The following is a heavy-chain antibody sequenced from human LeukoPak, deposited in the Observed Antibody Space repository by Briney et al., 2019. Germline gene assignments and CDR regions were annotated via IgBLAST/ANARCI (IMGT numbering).Heavy chain of an antibody. Sequence: GGSLRLSCAASGFTFSNYWMHWVRQAPGKGLVWVSRINSDGGTTGYADSVKGRFTISRDNAKNTLYLQMNSLRVEDTAMYYCASEKMDYWGQGTLVTVSS. CDR1: GFTFSNYW. CDR3: ASEKMDY. V-gene: IGHV3-74*01. J-gene: IGHJ4*02. CDR2: INSDGGTT. D-gene: IGHD5-24*01.